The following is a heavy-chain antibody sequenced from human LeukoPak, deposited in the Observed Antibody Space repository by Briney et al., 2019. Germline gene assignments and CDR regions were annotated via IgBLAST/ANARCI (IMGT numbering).Heavy chain of an antibody. Sequence: GGSLRLSCAASGFTFSDYYMSWIRQAPGKGLEWVSYISSSGSTIYYADSVKGRFTISRDSAKNSLYLQMNSVRAEDTAVYYCARERRHIVVVTAISNWFDPWGQGTLVTVSS. CDR1: GFTFSDYY. D-gene: IGHD2-21*02. J-gene: IGHJ5*02. V-gene: IGHV3-11*04. CDR3: ARERRHIVVVTAISNWFDP. CDR2: ISSSGSTI.